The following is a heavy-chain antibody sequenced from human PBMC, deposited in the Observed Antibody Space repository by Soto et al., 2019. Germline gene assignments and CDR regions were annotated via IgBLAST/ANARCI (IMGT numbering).Heavy chain of an antibody. CDR3: ESEMVRGVIPPQGYGMDV. Sequence: PSETLSLTCAVYGGSFSGYYWSWVRQPPGKGLEWVGEINDSGSTNYNPSLKSRVTISVDTSKNQFSLKLSSVTAADTAVYYCESEMVRGVIPPQGYGMDVWGQGTTVTVSS. D-gene: IGHD3-10*01. V-gene: IGHV4-34*01. CDR2: INDSGST. CDR1: GGSFSGYY. J-gene: IGHJ6*02.